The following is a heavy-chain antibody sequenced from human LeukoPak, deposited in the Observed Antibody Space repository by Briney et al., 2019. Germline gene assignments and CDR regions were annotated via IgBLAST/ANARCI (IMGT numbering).Heavy chain of an antibody. CDR2: INPDSGGT. CDR1: GYTFTGYY. V-gene: IGHV1-2*02. CDR3: AREDRYCSGGSCYS. J-gene: IGHJ4*02. D-gene: IGHD2-15*01. Sequence: VASVKVSCKASGYTFTGYYMHWVRQAPGQGLEWVGWINPDSGGTNYAQKFQGRVTMTRDTSIRTAYMELSRLRSDDTAVYYCAREDRYCSGGSCYSWGQGTLVTVSS.